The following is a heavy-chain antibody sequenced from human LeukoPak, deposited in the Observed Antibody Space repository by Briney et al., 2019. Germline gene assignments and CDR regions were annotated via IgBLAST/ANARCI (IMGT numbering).Heavy chain of an antibody. Sequence: GGSLRLSCAASGFTFSSYAMHWVRQAPGKGLEWVAVISYDGSNKYYADSVKGRFTISRDNSKNTLYLQMNSLGAEDTTVYYCARVDFWSGYLPFDYWGQGTLVTVSS. D-gene: IGHD3-3*01. CDR2: ISYDGSNK. CDR1: GFTFSSYA. V-gene: IGHV3-30-3*01. J-gene: IGHJ4*02. CDR3: ARVDFWSGYLPFDY.